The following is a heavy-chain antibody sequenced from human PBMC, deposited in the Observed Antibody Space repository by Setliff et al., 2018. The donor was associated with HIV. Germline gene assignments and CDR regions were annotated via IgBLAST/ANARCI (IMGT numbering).Heavy chain of an antibody. CDR3: ARGGVYYYDSSGWSMDY. V-gene: IGHV1-69*13. CDR1: GGTFSSYA. D-gene: IGHD3-22*01. CDR2: IIPVFGTT. Sequence: SVKVSCKASGGTFSSYAISWVRQAPGQGLDWMGGIIPVFGTTNYAQKFQGRVTVTADESTSTAYMELSSLRSEDTAVYYCARGGVYYYDSSGWSMDYWGQGTLVTVSS. J-gene: IGHJ4*02.